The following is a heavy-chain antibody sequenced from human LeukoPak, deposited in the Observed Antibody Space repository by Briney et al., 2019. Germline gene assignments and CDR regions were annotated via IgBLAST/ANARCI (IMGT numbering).Heavy chain of an antibody. CDR1: GFTFNTYN. J-gene: IGHJ6*03. CDR2: ISSSSSSYI. V-gene: IGHV3-21*01. Sequence: GGSLRLSCAASGFTFNTYNMNWVRQAPGKGLEWVSSISSSSSSYIYYADSVKGRFTISRDNAKNSLYLQMNSLRAEDTAVYYCAREHSGYDFPGRDYYYMDVWGKGTTVTVSS. D-gene: IGHD5-12*01. CDR3: AREHSGYDFPGRDYYYMDV.